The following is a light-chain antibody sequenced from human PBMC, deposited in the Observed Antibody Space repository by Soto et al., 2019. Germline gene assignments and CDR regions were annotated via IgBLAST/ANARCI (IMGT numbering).Light chain of an antibody. V-gene: IGKV3-15*01. Sequence: EIVMTQYPATLSVSPGERATLSCRASQSVSSNLAWYQQKPGQAPRLLIYGPTTRATGITARFSGSGSGTEFTHTISSRQTEDFAVYYCKHYNNWPPYTFGQWTKLEIK. J-gene: IGKJ2*01. CDR3: KHYNNWPPYT. CDR1: QSVSSN. CDR2: GPT.